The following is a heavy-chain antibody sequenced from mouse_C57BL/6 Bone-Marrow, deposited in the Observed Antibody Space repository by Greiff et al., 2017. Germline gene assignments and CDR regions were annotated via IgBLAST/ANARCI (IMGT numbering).Heavy chain of an antibody. CDR3: ARGEDYYGSSYGGAWFAY. J-gene: IGHJ3*01. CDR2: INPSSGYT. CDR1: GYTFTSYW. Sequence: QVHVKQSVAELAKPGASVKLSCKASGYTFTSYWMHWVKQRPGQGLEWIGYINPSSGYTKYNQKFKDKATLTADKSSSTAYMQLSSLTYEDSAVYYCARGEDYYGSSYGGAWFAYWGQGTLVTVSA. D-gene: IGHD1-1*01. V-gene: IGHV1-7*01.